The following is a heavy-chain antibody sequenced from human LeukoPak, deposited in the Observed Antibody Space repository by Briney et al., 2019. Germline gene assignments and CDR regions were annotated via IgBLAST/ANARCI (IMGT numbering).Heavy chain of an antibody. D-gene: IGHD3-10*01. CDR2: FDPEDGET. V-gene: IGHV1-24*01. CDR3: ATERTGSGSLPFDY. J-gene: IGHJ4*02. Sequence: ASVKVSCKVSGYTLTELSMHWVRQAPGEGLEWMGGFDPEDGETIYAQKFQGRVTMTEDTSTDTAYMELSSLRSEDTAVYYCATERTGSGSLPFDYWGQGTLVTVSS. CDR1: GYTLTELS.